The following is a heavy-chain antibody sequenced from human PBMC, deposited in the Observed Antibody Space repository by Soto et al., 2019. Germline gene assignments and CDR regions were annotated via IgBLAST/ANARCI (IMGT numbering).Heavy chain of an antibody. CDR3: ARDTGAYCGGDCYSSEYFQH. D-gene: IGHD2-21*01. J-gene: IGHJ1*01. CDR2: ISSSSSYI. Sequence: SLRLSCAASGFTFSSYSMNWVRQAPGKGLEWVSSISSSSSYIYYADSVKGRFTISRDNAKNSLYLQMNSLRAEDTAVYYCARDTGAYCGGDCYSSEYFQHWGQGTLVTVSS. CDR1: GFTFSSYS. V-gene: IGHV3-21*01.